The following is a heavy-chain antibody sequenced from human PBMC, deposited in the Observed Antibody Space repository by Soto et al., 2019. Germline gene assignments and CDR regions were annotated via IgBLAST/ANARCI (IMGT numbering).Heavy chain of an antibody. CDR3: ARVVYFDRSAYGL. CDR2: ISGDSNYI. J-gene: IGHJ3*01. V-gene: IGHV3-21*01. Sequence: SGGSLRLSCAASGFSFSGYNMNWVRQAPGKGLEWVSSISGDSNYIYYADSVQGRFTISRDNAKNSVYLQMNSLRAEDTAVYYCARVVYFDRSAYGLWGQGTMVTVS. CDR1: GFSFSGYN. D-gene: IGHD3-22*01.